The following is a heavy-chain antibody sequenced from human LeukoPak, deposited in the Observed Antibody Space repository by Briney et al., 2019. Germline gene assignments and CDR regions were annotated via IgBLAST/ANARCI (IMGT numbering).Heavy chain of an antibody. J-gene: IGHJ4*02. Sequence: GGSLRLSCSASGFTFSDYWMSWVRQAPGKGPEWVANIKQDGSVKYYVDSVKGRFTISRDNAKNALYLQMNSLRAEDTAVYYCARGRRGWLQLRGFDYWGQGTLVTVSS. D-gene: IGHD5-24*01. V-gene: IGHV3-7*04. CDR2: IKQDGSVK. CDR1: GFTFSDYW. CDR3: ARGRRGWLQLRGFDY.